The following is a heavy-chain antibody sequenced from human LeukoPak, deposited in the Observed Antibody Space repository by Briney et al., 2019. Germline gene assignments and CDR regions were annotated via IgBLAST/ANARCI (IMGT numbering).Heavy chain of an antibody. Sequence: ASVNVPCEVSGYTLPELSMHWVRQAPGKGFVWMGGFAPVDGETIYAQKFQGRVTMAEDTSTDTAYMELSSLRSEDTAVYYCATGLGWYYDSSGYVLYYWGQGTLVTVSS. CDR2: FAPVDGET. V-gene: IGHV1-24*01. CDR3: ATGLGWYYDSSGYVLYY. CDR1: GYTLPELS. D-gene: IGHD3-22*01. J-gene: IGHJ4*02.